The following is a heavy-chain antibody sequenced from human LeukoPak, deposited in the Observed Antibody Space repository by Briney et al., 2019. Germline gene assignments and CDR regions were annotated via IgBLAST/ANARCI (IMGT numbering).Heavy chain of an antibody. CDR3: ATTYVYRDAFDI. J-gene: IGHJ3*02. CDR2: IRYDGSNK. D-gene: IGHD2-2*01. CDR1: GFTFGSYG. Sequence: GGSLRLFCAASGFTFGSYGMHWVRQAPGKGLEWVAFIRYDGSNKYYADSVKGRFTISRDNSKNTLYLQMNSLRAEDTAVYYCATTYVYRDAFDIWGQGTMVTVSS. V-gene: IGHV3-30*02.